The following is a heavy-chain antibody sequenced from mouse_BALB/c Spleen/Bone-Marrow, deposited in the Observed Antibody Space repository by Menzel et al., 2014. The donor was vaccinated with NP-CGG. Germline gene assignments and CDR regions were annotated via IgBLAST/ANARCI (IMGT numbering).Heavy chain of an antibody. CDR3: ARGGYDDAMDY. CDR1: GYSITSDYS. D-gene: IGHD2-14*01. J-gene: IGHJ4*01. Sequence: EVKLMESGPGLVKPSQSLSLTCTVTGYSITSDYSCNWIRQFPGNKLEWMGYISYSGSTSYNPSLKSRVSITRDTSKNQFFLQLNSVTTEDTATYYCARGGYDDAMDYWGQGTSVTVSS. CDR2: ISYSGST. V-gene: IGHV3-2*02.